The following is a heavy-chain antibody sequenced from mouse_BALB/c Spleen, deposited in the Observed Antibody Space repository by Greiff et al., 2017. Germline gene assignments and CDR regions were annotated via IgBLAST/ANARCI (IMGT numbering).Heavy chain of an antibody. Sequence: EVKLVESGGGLVKPGGSLKLSCAASGFTFSSYAMSWVRQSPEKRLEWVAEISSGGSYTYYPDTVTGRFTISRDNAKNTLYLEMSSLRSEDTSMYYCARDGAYGNYLYYAMDYWGQGTSVTVSS. CDR3: ARDGAYGNYLYYAMDY. CDR2: ISSGGSYT. D-gene: IGHD2-10*02. V-gene: IGHV5-9-4*01. CDR1: GFTFSSYA. J-gene: IGHJ4*01.